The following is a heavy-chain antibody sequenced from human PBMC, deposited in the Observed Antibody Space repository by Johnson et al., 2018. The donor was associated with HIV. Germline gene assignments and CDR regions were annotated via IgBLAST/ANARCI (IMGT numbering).Heavy chain of an antibody. CDR2: MSHDGSNK. CDR3: ATSTASDAFDI. D-gene: IGHD1-1*01. Sequence: QVQLVESGGGVVQTGTSLRLSCAASGFTFNTYGMHWVRQAPGKGLEWVALMSHDGSNKNYSDSVKGRFTISRDNSKNTLYLQMNSLRAEDTAVYYCATSTASDAFDIWGQAPMVTVSS. J-gene: IGHJ3*02. V-gene: IGHV3-30*03. CDR1: GFTFNTYG.